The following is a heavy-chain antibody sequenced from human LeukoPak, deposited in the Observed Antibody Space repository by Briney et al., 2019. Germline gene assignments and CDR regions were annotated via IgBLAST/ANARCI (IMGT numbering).Heavy chain of an antibody. J-gene: IGHJ4*02. V-gene: IGHV3-53*01. CDR1: GFTVSDYS. CDR2: IYNSGTT. CDR3: ARDGYYYVSGSLDY. Sequence: GGSLRLSCAASGFTVSDYSMSWVRQAPGKGLEWVSVIYNSGTTYYADSVKGRFTIPRDNSKNTVYLQMNSLRAEDTAVYYCARDGYYYVSGSLDYWGQGTLVTVSS. D-gene: IGHD3-10*01.